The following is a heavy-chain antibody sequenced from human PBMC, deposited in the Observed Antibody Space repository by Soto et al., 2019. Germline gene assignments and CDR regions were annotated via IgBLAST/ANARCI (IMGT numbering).Heavy chain of an antibody. CDR3: ARGGYYYDNNGYVDNDY. J-gene: IGHJ4*02. V-gene: IGHV1-18*01. D-gene: IGHD3-22*01. CDR1: GYTFTSYG. Sequence: QVQLVQSGAEVKEPGASVKVSCKASGYTFTSYGISWVRQAPGQGLDWMGWLSVYNGNANYAQKLQGRVTMTADTYTSTAYLELRGLSSDDTAVYYCARGGYYYDNNGYVDNDYWCQGTLVTVSA. CDR2: LSVYNGNA.